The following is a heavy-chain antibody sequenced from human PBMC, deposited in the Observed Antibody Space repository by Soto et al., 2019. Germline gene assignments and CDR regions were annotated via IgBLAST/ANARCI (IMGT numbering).Heavy chain of an antibody. J-gene: IGHJ6*02. Sequence: GGSLRLSCAASGFTFSSYWMSWVRQAPGKGLEWVANIKQDGSEKYYVDSVKGRFTISRDNAKNSLYLQMNSLRAEDTAVYYCARGTYSSSWYYYYYGMDVWGQGTTVTVSS. CDR3: ARGTYSSSWYYYYYGMDV. D-gene: IGHD6-13*01. CDR1: GFTFSSYW. V-gene: IGHV3-7*05. CDR2: IKQDGSEK.